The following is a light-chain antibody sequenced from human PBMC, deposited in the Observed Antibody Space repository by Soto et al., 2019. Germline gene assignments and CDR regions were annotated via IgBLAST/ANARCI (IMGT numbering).Light chain of an antibody. J-gene: IGKJ4*01. Sequence: EVLMTQSPATLSVSPGERVTLSCRASQSISTDLAWYQQRRGQAPRLLIYGASNRATGVPARFSGSGSGAEFTLTISSLQSEDFAVYYCQQFNHWPLTFGGGTKV. CDR1: QSISTD. CDR2: GAS. CDR3: QQFNHWPLT. V-gene: IGKV3-15*01.